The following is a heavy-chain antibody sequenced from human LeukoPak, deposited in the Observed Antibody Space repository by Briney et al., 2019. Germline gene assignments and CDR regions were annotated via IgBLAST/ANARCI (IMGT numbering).Heavy chain of an antibody. Sequence: GGSLRLSCVASGFTFSNHAMSWVRQAPGKGLEWVSIISSNGGTTHYADSVMGRFTISRDNSMNTLYLQMNSLRAEDTAVYYCAKDAFYSSGTYYDHWGQGTLVTVSS. CDR2: ISSNGGTT. J-gene: IGHJ4*02. CDR3: AKDAFYSSGTYYDH. D-gene: IGHD3-10*01. CDR1: GFTFSNHA. V-gene: IGHV3-23*01.